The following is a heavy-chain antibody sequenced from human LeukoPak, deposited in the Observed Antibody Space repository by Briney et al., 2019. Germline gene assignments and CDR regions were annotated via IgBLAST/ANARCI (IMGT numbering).Heavy chain of an antibody. V-gene: IGHV3-9*01. D-gene: IGHD4-23*01. J-gene: IGHJ6*02. Sequence: ARSLRLSCVGSGFSFHNYAMHWVRRPPGKGLEWVSAINWNCDTKAYADSVKGRFTISRDRAKNSMYLQMDSLRPEDTALYYCAKDTGGNGAYFYAMDVWGQGTSVSVSS. CDR2: INWNCDTK. CDR1: GFSFHNYA. CDR3: AKDTGGNGAYFYAMDV.